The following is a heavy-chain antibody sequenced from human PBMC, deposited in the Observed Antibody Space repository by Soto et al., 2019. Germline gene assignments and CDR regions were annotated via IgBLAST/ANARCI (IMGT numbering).Heavy chain of an antibody. CDR3: ARTAAPTYYYDSSGPRDPYYYYGMDV. CDR1: GFSLSTSGMC. Sequence: SGPTLVNPTQTLTLTCTFSGFSLSTSGMCVSWIRQPPGKALEWLARIDWDDDKYYSTSLKTRLTISKDTSKNQVVLTMTNMDPVDTATYYCARTAAPTYYYDSSGPRDPYYYYGMDVWGQGTTVTVSS. D-gene: IGHD3-22*01. CDR2: IDWDDDK. J-gene: IGHJ6*02. V-gene: IGHV2-70*11.